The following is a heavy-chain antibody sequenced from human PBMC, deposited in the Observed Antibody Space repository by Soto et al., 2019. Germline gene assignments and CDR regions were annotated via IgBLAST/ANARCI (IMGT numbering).Heavy chain of an antibody. J-gene: IGHJ5*02. V-gene: IGHV4-34*01. CDR2: INHSGST. Sequence: SETLSLTCAVYGGTFSNYYWSWIRQPPGKGLEWIGEINHSGSTNYNPSLKSRVTISVDTPKNQFSLKLSSVTAADTAVYYCARSRHGGRDYVWRSYRYNWFDPWGQGTLVTVSS. CDR3: ARSRHGGRDYVWRSYRYNWFDP. CDR1: GGTFSNYY. D-gene: IGHD3-16*02.